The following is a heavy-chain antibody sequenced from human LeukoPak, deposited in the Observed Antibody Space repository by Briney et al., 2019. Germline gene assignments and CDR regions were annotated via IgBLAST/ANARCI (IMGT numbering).Heavy chain of an antibody. Sequence: GGSLRLSCVASGFTFSNYGMHWVRQAPGKGLEWVAFIRYDGSNKYYADSVKGRFTISRDNSKNTLYLQMNSLRAEDTAVYYCAKVTVDEYSSTAPADYWGQGTLVTVSS. CDR3: AKVTVDEYSSTAPADY. V-gene: IGHV3-30*02. CDR2: IRYDGSNK. CDR1: GFTFSNYG. D-gene: IGHD6-6*01. J-gene: IGHJ4*02.